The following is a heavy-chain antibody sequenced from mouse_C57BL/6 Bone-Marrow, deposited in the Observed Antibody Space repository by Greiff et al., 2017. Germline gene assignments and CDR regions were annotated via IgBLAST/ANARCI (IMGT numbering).Heavy chain of an antibody. J-gene: IGHJ2*01. D-gene: IGHD1-1*02. V-gene: IGHV1-72*01. CDR3: ARAPGTNYFDY. Sequence: QVQLQQPGAELVKPGASVKLSCKASGYTFTSYWMHWVKQRPGRGLEWIGRIDPTSGGTKYNEKFKSKATLTVDKPSSTAYMQLSNLTSEYSAVXYCARAPGTNYFDYWGQGTTLTVSS. CDR1: GYTFTSYW. CDR2: IDPTSGGT.